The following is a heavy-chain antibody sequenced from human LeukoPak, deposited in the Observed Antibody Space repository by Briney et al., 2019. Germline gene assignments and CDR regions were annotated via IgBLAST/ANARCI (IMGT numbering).Heavy chain of an antibody. CDR2: IYHSGST. CDR3: AREGKSGSYSYGY. V-gene: IGHV4-30-2*01. J-gene: IGHJ4*02. Sequence: SQTLSLTCTVSGGSISSGGYYWSWIRQPPGKGLEWIGYIYHSGSTYYNPSLKSRVTISVDRSKNQFSLKLSSVTAADTAVYYCAREGKSGSYSYGYWGQGTLVTVSS. CDR1: GGSISSGGYY. D-gene: IGHD1-26*01.